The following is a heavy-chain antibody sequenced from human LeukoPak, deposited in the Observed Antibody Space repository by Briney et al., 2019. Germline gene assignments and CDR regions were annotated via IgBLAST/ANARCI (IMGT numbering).Heavy chain of an antibody. J-gene: IGHJ4*02. CDR3: AREGGAYYYDSSGGYYFDY. V-gene: IGHV4-34*01. CDR1: GGSFSGYY. CDR2: INHSGST. Sequence: PSETLSLTCAVYGGSFSGYYWSWIRQPPGKGLEWIGEINHSGSTNYNPSLKSRVTISVDTSKNQFSLKLSSVTAADTAVYYCAREGGAYYYDSSGGYYFDYWGQGTLVTVSS. D-gene: IGHD3-22*01.